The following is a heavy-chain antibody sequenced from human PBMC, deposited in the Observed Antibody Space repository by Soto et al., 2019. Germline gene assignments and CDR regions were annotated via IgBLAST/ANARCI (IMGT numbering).Heavy chain of an antibody. D-gene: IGHD6-19*01. Sequence: QVELQQSGPGLVKASETLSLSCTVFGGSIDSYYWSWIRQAPGKGLEWIGHISDSGTTNYNPSVGCRVPISVDTSRKLFSLKLSSVTAADTAVYFCARDRWLSRANWFDPWGPGTLVTVSS. CDR2: ISDSGTT. V-gene: IGHV4-59*12. J-gene: IGHJ5*02. CDR1: GGSIDSYY. CDR3: ARDRWLSRANWFDP.